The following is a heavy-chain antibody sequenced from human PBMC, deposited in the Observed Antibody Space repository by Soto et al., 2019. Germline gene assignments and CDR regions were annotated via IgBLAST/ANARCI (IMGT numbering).Heavy chain of an antibody. Sequence: QVQLVQSGAEVKKPGSSVKVSCKASGGTFSSYAISWVRQAPGQGLEWMGGIIPIFGTANYAQKFQGRVTITADESTSTDYMVLSRLRSEAAAVYYWARPLGGLVVRAADGRTHYGMDVWGQGTTVTVSS. CDR2: IIPIFGTA. J-gene: IGHJ6*02. V-gene: IGHV1-69*01. D-gene: IGHD2-2*01. CDR1: GGTFSSYA. CDR3: ARPLGGLVVRAADGRTHYGMDV.